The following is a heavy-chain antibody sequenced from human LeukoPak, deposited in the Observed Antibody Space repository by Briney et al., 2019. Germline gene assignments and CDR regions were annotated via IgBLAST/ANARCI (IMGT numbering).Heavy chain of an antibody. Sequence: GGSLRLSCVVSGFTFSNSAMNWVRQAPGKGLEWVSYISSSGSTIYYADSVKGRFTISRDNAKNSLYLQMNSLRAEDTAVYYCAREWVSRFDPWGQGTLVTVSS. CDR3: AREWVSRFDP. J-gene: IGHJ5*02. V-gene: IGHV3-48*04. D-gene: IGHD3-3*02. CDR1: GFTFSNSA. CDR2: ISSSGSTI.